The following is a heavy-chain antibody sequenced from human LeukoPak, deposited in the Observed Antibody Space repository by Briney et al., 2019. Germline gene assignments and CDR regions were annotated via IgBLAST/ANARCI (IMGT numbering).Heavy chain of an antibody. CDR1: GFTFSDYY. J-gene: IGHJ4*02. CDR2: ISSSGRTI. Sequence: GGSLRLSCAASGFTFSDYYMSWIRQAPGKGLEWVSYISSSGRTIYYADSVKGRFTISRDNAKNSLYLQMNSLRAEDTAVYYCATSYYDFWSGYYTWGQGTLVTVSS. V-gene: IGHV3-11*01. D-gene: IGHD3-3*01. CDR3: ATSYYDFWSGYYT.